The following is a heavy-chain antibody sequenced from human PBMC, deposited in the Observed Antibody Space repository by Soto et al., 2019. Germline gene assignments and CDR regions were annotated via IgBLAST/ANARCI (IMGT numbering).Heavy chain of an antibody. CDR3: AREEDPSYGMDV. CDR2: ISYDGSNK. J-gene: IGHJ6*02. V-gene: IGHV3-30-3*01. CDR1: GFTFSSYA. Sequence: PGGSLRLSCAASGFTFSSYAMHWVRQAPGKGLEWVAVISYDGSNKYYADSVKGRFTISRDNSKNTLYLQMNSLRAEDTAVYYCAREEDPSYGMDVWCQGTTVTVSS.